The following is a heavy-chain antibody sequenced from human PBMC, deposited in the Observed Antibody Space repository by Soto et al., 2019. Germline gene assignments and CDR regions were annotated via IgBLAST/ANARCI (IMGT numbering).Heavy chain of an antibody. D-gene: IGHD1-26*01. CDR3: ARDPGVGATT. CDR1: GGSISSYY. V-gene: IGHV4-59*12. CDR2: IYYSGTT. J-gene: IGHJ4*02. Sequence: PSETLSLTCTVSGGSISSYYWSWVRQPPGKGLEWIGHIYYSGTTNYNPSLKSRVTISIDTSKNQFSLKLSSVTAADTAVYYCARDPGVGATTWGQGTLVTVSS.